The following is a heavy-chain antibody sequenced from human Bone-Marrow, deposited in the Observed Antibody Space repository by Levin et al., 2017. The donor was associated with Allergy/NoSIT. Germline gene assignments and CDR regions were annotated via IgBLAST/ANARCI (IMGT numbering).Heavy chain of an antibody. CDR1: GYTFTSYY. V-gene: IGHV1-46*01. CDR2: INPSGGST. J-gene: IGHJ3*02. Sequence: AASVKVSCKASGYTFTSYYMHWVRQAPGQGLEWMGIINPSGGSTSYAQKFQGRVTMTRDTSTSTVYMELSSLRSEDTAVYYCARGDPFDWLFVGGKRDAFDIWGQGTMVTVSS. CDR3: ARGDPFDWLFVGGKRDAFDI. D-gene: IGHD3-9*01.